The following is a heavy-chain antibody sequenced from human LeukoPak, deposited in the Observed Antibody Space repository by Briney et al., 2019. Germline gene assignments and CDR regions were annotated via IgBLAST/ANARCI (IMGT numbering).Heavy chain of an antibody. V-gene: IGHV3-64D*06. CDR2: IRSNEGST. Sequence: GGSLRLSCSASGFTFSCYAMHWPRQAPGKGLEYVSGIRSNEGSTYYAGSVKGRFTNSRDNPKNTLYLQMSSLRLEDTAVYYCVKEDGSGSYHDDFDIWGQGTMVTVSS. D-gene: IGHD3-10*01. J-gene: IGHJ3*02. CDR3: VKEDGSGSYHDDFDI. CDR1: GFTFSCYA.